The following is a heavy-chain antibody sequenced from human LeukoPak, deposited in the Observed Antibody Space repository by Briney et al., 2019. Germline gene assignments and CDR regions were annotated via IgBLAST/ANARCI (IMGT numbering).Heavy chain of an antibody. Sequence: PGGSLRLSCAASGFTFSSYGMHWVRQAPGKGLGWVAVISYDGSNKYYADSVKGRFTISRDNSKNTLYLQMNSLRAEDTAVYYCAKVGAVAGTDYYYYGMDVWGKGTTVTVSS. V-gene: IGHV3-30*18. CDR3: AKVGAVAGTDYYYYGMDV. CDR2: ISYDGSNK. CDR1: GFTFSSYG. D-gene: IGHD6-19*01. J-gene: IGHJ6*04.